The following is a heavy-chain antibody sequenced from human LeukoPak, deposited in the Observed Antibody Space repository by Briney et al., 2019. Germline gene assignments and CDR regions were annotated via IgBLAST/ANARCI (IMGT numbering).Heavy chain of an antibody. Sequence: PSETLSLTCAVSGGSINTNNWWSWVRQPPGKGLEWIGDVYHSGSTNYNPSLKGRVTILVDKSKNHFSLKLSSVTAADTAVYYCARHYGPWGQGTLVTVSS. CDR1: GGSINTNNW. CDR2: VYHSGST. CDR3: ARHYGP. D-gene: IGHD3-16*01. V-gene: IGHV4-4*02. J-gene: IGHJ5*02.